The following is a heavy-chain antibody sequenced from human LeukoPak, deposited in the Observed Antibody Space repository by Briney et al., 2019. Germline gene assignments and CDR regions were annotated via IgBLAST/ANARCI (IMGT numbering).Heavy chain of an antibody. V-gene: IGHV4-38-2*02. Sequence: SETLSLTCTVSGYSISSGYYWGWIRQPPGKGLEWIGYIYYSGSTNYNPSLKSRVTISVDTSKNQFSLKLSSVTAADTAMYYCAKSGGYGLIDYWGQGTLVTVSS. J-gene: IGHJ4*02. CDR2: IYYSGST. CDR1: GYSISSGYY. D-gene: IGHD1-26*01. CDR3: AKSGGYGLIDY.